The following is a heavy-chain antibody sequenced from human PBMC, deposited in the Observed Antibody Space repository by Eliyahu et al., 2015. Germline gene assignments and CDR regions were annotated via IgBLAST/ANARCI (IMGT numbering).Heavy chain of an antibody. CDR3: ARSLSWKEPTCDY. J-gene: IGHJ4*02. CDR1: GYTFTSYA. Sequence: QVQLVQSGAEVKKPGASVKVSCKASGYTFTSYAMHWVRQAPGQRLEWMGWINAGNGNTKYSQKFQGRVTITRDTSASTAYMELSSLRSEDTAVYYCARSLSWKEPTCDYWGQGTLVTVSS. V-gene: IGHV1-3*01. D-gene: IGHD1-1*01. CDR2: INAGNGNT.